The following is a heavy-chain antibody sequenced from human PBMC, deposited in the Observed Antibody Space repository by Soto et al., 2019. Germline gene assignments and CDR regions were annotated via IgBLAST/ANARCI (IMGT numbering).Heavy chain of an antibody. V-gene: IGHV5-10-1*01. D-gene: IGHD1-1*01. Sequence: PGESLKISCKGSGYSFTSYWISWVRQMPGKGLEWMGRIDPSDSYTNYSPSFQGHVTISADKSISTAYLQWSSLKASDTAMYYCARILLEEGTYYYYGMDVWGQGTTVTVSS. CDR1: GYSFTSYW. J-gene: IGHJ6*02. CDR2: IDPSDSYT. CDR3: ARILLEEGTYYYYGMDV.